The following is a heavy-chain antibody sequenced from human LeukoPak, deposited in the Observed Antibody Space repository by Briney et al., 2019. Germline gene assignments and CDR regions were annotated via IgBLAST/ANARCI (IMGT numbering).Heavy chain of an antibody. J-gene: IGHJ2*01. CDR2: IKHSGST. CDR3: ARAARQGFTMIVVPFFYFDL. CDR1: GGSISRGASD. D-gene: IGHD3-22*01. V-gene: IGHV4-31*03. Sequence: SQTLSLTCTVSGGSISRGASDWGWIRQHPKRGLEWVGYIKHSGSTYYNPSLGSRVTMSVDTSKNQFSLKLSSVTAADSAVYYCARAARQGFTMIVVPFFYFDLWGRGTLVTVSS.